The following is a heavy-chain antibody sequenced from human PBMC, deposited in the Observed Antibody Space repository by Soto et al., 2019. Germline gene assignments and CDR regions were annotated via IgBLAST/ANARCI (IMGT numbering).Heavy chain of an antibody. CDR2: IKSKSDGGAI. V-gene: IGHV3-15*01. D-gene: IGHD4-17*01. CDR3: TVYGGKGAFDS. J-gene: IGHJ4*02. Sequence: EVQLVESGGGLVKPGGSLRLSCAASGFTFRNAWMSWVRQAPGKGLEWVGRIKSKSDGGAIDYAAPVKGRFILSRVDSKNMLYLQMNSLKTEDTAMYYCTVYGGKGAFDSWGQGTLVTVSS. CDR1: GFTFRNAW.